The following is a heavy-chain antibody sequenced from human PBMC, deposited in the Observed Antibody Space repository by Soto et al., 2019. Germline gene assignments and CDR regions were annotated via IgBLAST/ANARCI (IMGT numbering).Heavy chain of an antibody. CDR1: GFIFDSNA. Sequence: GGSLRFSCAASGFIFDSNAMSWVRQAPGRGLEWVSSITGSGDRTKYADSVKGRFTMSRDNSKNTVYLQMNSLRAEDTAIYYCAKDGDDNRPPDSFDVWGQGTMVTVSS. CDR3: AKDGDDNRPPDSFDV. J-gene: IGHJ3*01. CDR2: ITGSGDRT. D-gene: IGHD3-3*01. V-gene: IGHV3-23*01.